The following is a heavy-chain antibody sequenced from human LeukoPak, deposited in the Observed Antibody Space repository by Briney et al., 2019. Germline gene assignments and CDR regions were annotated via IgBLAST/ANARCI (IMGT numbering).Heavy chain of an antibody. V-gene: IGHV3-53*01. Sequence: GGSLRLSCEVSGFTFSSYSLNWVRQAPGKGLEWVSVIHSGGTTNYADSVQGRFTISRDNSKTTVYLHMNSLRAEDTAVYYCARDSDSGYGPFASWGQGTLVTVSS. D-gene: IGHD5-12*01. CDR3: ARDSDSGYGPFAS. J-gene: IGHJ4*02. CDR1: GFTFSSYS. CDR2: IHSGGTT.